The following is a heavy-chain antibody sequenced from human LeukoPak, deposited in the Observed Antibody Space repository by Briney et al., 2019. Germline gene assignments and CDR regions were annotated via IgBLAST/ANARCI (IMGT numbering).Heavy chain of an antibody. J-gene: IGHJ3*02. CDR3: AREIISRAPAFDI. CDR2: ISSSSSTI. V-gene: IGHV3-48*02. CDR1: GFIFSNYA. D-gene: IGHD3-10*01. Sequence: PGGSLRLSCAASGFIFSNYAIHWVRQAPGKGLEWVSYISSSSSTIHYADSVKGRFTISRDNAKNSLYLQMNSLRDEDTAVYYCAREIISRAPAFDIWGQGTMVTVSS.